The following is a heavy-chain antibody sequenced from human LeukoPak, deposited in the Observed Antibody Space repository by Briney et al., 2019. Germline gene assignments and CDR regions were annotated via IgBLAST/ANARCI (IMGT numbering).Heavy chain of an antibody. V-gene: IGHV4-31*02. Sequence: YRWSPYYHPSLKSRVTISVDTSKNQFSLKLSSVTAADTAVYYCARILLWFGELSTHYYFDYWGQGTLVTVSS. J-gene: IGHJ4*02. CDR3: ARILLWFGELSTHYYFDY. D-gene: IGHD3-10*01. CDR2: YRWSP.